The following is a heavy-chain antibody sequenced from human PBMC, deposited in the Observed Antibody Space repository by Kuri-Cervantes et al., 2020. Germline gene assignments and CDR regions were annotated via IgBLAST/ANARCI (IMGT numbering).Heavy chain of an antibody. CDR1: GFTFSSYG. Sequence: GESLKISCAASGFTFSSYGMHWVRQAPGKGLEWVAVIWYDGSNKYYADSVKGRFTISRDNSKNTLYLQMNSLRAEDTAVYYCAKDLEVTYYYDSSGYSAPMDVWGKGTTVTVSS. CDR2: IWYDGSNK. D-gene: IGHD3-22*01. J-gene: IGHJ6*03. V-gene: IGHV3-30*02. CDR3: AKDLEVTYYYDSSGYSAPMDV.